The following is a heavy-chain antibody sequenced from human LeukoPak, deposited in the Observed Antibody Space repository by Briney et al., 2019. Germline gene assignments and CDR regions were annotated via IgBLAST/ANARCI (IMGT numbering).Heavy chain of an antibody. CDR2: IYYSGST. J-gene: IGHJ4*02. Sequence: SETLSLICTVSGDSISSYYWSWIRQPPGKGLEWIGYIYYSGSTNYNPSLKSRVTMSVDTSKNQFSLKVSSVTAADTAVYYCARGYDFWSFWGQGTLVTVSS. CDR1: GDSISSYY. CDR3: ARGYDFWSF. D-gene: IGHD3-3*01. V-gene: IGHV4-59*01.